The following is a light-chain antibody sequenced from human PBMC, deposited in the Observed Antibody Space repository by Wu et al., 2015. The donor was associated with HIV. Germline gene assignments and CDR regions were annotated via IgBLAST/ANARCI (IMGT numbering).Light chain of an antibody. Sequence: EIVLTQSPGTLSLSPGEKAILSCRASQSISSNYLAWYQQRPGQAPRLLIFDASSRATGVPDRFSGSGSGTDFSLTISRLEPEDFAVYYGQQYAKSPRTFGQGTKVEI. CDR2: DAS. V-gene: IGKV3-20*01. CDR3: QQYAKSPRT. J-gene: IGKJ1*01. CDR1: QSISSNY.